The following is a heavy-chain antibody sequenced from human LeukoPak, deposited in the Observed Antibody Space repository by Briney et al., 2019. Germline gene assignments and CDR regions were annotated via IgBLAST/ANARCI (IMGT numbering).Heavy chain of an antibody. Sequence: GGSLRLSCAASGFTFSNYAMSWVRQAPGKGLEWVSAISGSGGRTYYTDSVKGRFTLSRDNSKNTLYLQMNSLRAEDTAVYYCAKEYYYGSGTYYNVDYWGQGTLVTVSS. CDR1: GFTFSNYA. J-gene: IGHJ4*02. D-gene: IGHD3-10*01. CDR3: AKEYYYGSGTYYNVDY. V-gene: IGHV3-23*01. CDR2: ISGSGGRT.